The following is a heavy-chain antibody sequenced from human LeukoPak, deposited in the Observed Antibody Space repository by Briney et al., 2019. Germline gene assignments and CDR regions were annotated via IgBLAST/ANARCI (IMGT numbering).Heavy chain of an antibody. CDR2: NSGST. CDR1: GGSIRSSYYY. D-gene: IGHD3-16*01. J-gene: IGHJ5*02. V-gene: IGHV4-39*01. Sequence: SETLSLTCTVSGGSIRSSYYYWGWIRQPPGKGLEWIGSNSGSTYYNPSLKSRVTISVDTSKNQFSLKLNSVTAADTAVYYCARRYGPWGQGTLVTVSS. CDR3: ARRYGP.